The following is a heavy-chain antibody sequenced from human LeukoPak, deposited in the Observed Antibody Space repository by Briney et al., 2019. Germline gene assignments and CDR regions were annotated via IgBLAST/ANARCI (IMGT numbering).Heavy chain of an antibody. Sequence: PSETLSLTCTVSGGSISSYYWSWIRQPPGKGLEWIGHFYYSGSTNYNPSLKSRVTISVDTSKNQFSLKLSSVTAADTAVYYCAATSSYSGSWYYGPDYWGQGTLVTVSS. CDR2: FYYSGST. CDR1: GGSISSYY. V-gene: IGHV4-59*08. D-gene: IGHD6-13*01. CDR3: AATSSYSGSWYYGPDY. J-gene: IGHJ4*02.